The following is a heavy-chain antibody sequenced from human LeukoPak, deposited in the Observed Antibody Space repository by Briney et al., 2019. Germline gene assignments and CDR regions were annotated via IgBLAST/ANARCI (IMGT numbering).Heavy chain of an antibody. Sequence: SETLSLTCTVSGGSISGHYWSWLGQPAAKGLEWIGRIYATGSTDYNPSLKSRVTMSVDGSKNQVSLRLNSVTAADTAVYYCARTGSGWDTAPRFDYWGQGTLVTVSS. CDR2: IYATGST. D-gene: IGHD6-19*01. CDR1: GGSISGHY. CDR3: ARTGSGWDTAPRFDY. J-gene: IGHJ4*02. V-gene: IGHV4-4*07.